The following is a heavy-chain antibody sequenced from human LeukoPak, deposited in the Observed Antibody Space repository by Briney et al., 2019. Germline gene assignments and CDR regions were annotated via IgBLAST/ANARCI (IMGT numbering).Heavy chain of an antibody. D-gene: IGHD3-22*01. J-gene: IGHJ4*02. CDR2: ISGSGGST. V-gene: IGHV3-23*01. Sequence: GGSLRLSCAASGFTFSSYAMSWVRQAPGKGLEWVSAISGSGGSTYYADSVKGRFTISRDNSKNTLYLQMNGLRAEDTAVYYCAKVADYYDSSGYYYWGQGTLVTVSS. CDR3: AKVADYYDSSGYYY. CDR1: GFTFSSYA.